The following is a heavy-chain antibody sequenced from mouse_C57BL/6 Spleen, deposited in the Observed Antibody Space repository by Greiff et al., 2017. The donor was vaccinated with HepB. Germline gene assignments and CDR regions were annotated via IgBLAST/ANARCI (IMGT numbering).Heavy chain of an antibody. J-gene: IGHJ2*01. V-gene: IGHV5-15*01. D-gene: IGHD3-2*02. Sequence: EVQGVESGGGLVQPGGSLKLSCAASGFTFSDYGMAWVRQAPRKGPEWVAFISNLAYSIYYADTVTGRFTISRENAKNTLYLEMSSLRSEDTAMYYCARHVDSSGFDYWGQGTTLTVSS. CDR2: ISNLAYSI. CDR3: ARHVDSSGFDY. CDR1: GFTFSDYG.